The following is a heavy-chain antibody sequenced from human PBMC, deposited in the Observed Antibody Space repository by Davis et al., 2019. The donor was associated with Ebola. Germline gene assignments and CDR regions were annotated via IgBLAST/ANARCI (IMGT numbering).Heavy chain of an antibody. D-gene: IGHD6-19*01. CDR1: GFVFSSYV. J-gene: IGHJ3*01. Sequence: ESLKISCAASGFVFSSYVMSWVRQAPGKGLEWVSTLGLGADTYYADSVKGRFTISRDNSKNTLYLQMNSLRVEDTAIYYCAKDTSNVWFDVWGQGTMVTVSS. CDR2: LGLGADT. V-gene: IGHV3-23*01. CDR3: AKDTSNVWFDV.